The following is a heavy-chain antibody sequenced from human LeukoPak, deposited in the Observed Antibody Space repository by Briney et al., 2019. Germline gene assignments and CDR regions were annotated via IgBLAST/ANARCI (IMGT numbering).Heavy chain of an antibody. CDR3: ATYSGYDFPKYYYFDY. Sequence: ASVKVSCKASGYTFTSYGISWVRQAPGQGLEWMGWISAYNGNTNYAQKLQGRVTMTTDTSTSTAYMELRSLRSDDTAVYYCATYSGYDFPKYYYFDYWGQGTLVTDSS. J-gene: IGHJ4*02. V-gene: IGHV1-18*01. D-gene: IGHD5-12*01. CDR2: ISAYNGNT. CDR1: GYTFTSYG.